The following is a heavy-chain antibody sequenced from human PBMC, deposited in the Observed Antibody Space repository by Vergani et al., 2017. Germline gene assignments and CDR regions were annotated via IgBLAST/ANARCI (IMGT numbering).Heavy chain of an antibody. Sequence: QVQLQESGPGLVKPSETLSLTCTVSGGSVSSGSYYWSWIRQPPGKGLEWIGYIYYSGSTNYNPSLKSRVTISVDTSKNQFSLKLSSVTAADTAVYYGARALIAAAGWFDPWGQGTLVTVSS. CDR3: ARALIAAAGWFDP. CDR2: IYYSGST. J-gene: IGHJ5*02. D-gene: IGHD6-13*01. CDR1: GGSVSSGSYY. V-gene: IGHV4-61*01.